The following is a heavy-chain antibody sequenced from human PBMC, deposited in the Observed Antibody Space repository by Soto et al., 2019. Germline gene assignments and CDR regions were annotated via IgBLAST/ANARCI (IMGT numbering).Heavy chain of an antibody. CDR2: IYYSGSGST. Sequence: QVQLQESGPGLVKPSETLSLTCTVSGGSISSYYWSWIRQPPGKGLEWIGYIYYSGSGSTNYNPSLKSRVTISIDTSKNQFSLKLSSVTAADTAVYYCARSTTGTTYWFDPWGQGTLVTVSS. V-gene: IGHV4-59*01. J-gene: IGHJ5*02. CDR1: GGSISSYY. D-gene: IGHD1-1*01. CDR3: ARSTTGTTYWFDP.